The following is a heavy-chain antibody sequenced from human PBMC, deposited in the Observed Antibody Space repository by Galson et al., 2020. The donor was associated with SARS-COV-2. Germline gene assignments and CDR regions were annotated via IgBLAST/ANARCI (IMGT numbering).Heavy chain of an antibody. CDR2: IWYDGSNE. CDR3: ARRGYYDRSGSRWYVMYV. CDR1: GFIFKTFG. J-gene: IGHJ6*02. D-gene: IGHD3-22*01. Sequence: GGSLRLSCATSGFIFKTFGMYWVRQAPGKGLEWVALIWYDGSNEYYTDSVKGRFTVSRDNSKNTMYLQMNSLRAEDTAVYYCARRGYYDRSGSRWYVMYVWGQGTTVTVSS. V-gene: IGHV3-33*01.